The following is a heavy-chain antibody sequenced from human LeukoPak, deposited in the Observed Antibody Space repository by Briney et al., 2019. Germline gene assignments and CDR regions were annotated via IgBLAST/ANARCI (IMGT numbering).Heavy chain of an antibody. Sequence: SLRLSCAASGFTFDVYAMHWVREAPGKGLEWVSGRNSGSIGYADSVKGRFTISRDNAKSSLYLQMNSLRAEDTAVYYCARDDGGDFNDAFDIWGQGTMVTVSS. J-gene: IGHJ3*02. CDR3: ARDDGGDFNDAFDI. V-gene: IGHV3-9*01. CDR2: RNSGSI. D-gene: IGHD2-21*02. CDR1: GFTFDVYA.